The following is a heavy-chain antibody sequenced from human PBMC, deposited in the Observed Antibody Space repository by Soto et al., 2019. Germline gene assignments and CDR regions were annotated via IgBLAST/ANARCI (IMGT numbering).Heavy chain of an antibody. CDR1: GGSFSGYY. D-gene: IGHD5-12*01. CDR3: ARKYSGYDLDY. CDR2: INHSGST. Sequence: SETLSLTCAVYGGSFSGYYWSWIRQPPGKGLEWIGEINHSGSTNYNPSLKSRVTISVDTSKNQFSLKLSSVTAADTAVYYCARKYSGYDLDYWGQGTLVTVSS. V-gene: IGHV4-34*01. J-gene: IGHJ4*02.